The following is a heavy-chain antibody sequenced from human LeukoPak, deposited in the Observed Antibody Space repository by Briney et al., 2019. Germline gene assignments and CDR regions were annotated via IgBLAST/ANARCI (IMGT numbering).Heavy chain of an antibody. V-gene: IGHV4-59*08. J-gene: IGHJ3*02. Sequence: SETLSLTCTVSGGSISNYYWSWIRQPPGKGLEWIGYIYYSGSTTYNPSLKSRVTISLDTSENQFSLKLSSVSAADTALYYCARHLSAGRPVFDSWGQGTMVAVSS. CDR3: ARHLSAGRPVFDS. CDR2: IYYSGST. D-gene: IGHD2-15*01. CDR1: GGSISNYY.